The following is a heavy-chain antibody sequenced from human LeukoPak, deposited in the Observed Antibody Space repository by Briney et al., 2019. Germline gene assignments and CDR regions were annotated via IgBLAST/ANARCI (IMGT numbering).Heavy chain of an antibody. CDR1: GGSVSGYY. CDR3: ARRVGHCSSIGCPPPPYYGMDV. V-gene: IGHV4-59*08. Sequence: PSETLSLTCTVSGGSVSGYYWSWIRQPPGKGLEWIGYIHYSGSTNYNPSLKSRLTISVDTSKDQFSLKLTSVTATDSAVYYCARRVGHCSSIGCPPPPYYGMDVWGQGTTVTVSS. J-gene: IGHJ6*02. CDR2: IHYSGST. D-gene: IGHD2-2*01.